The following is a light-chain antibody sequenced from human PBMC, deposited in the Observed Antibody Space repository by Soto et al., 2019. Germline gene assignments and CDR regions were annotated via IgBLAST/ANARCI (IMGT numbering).Light chain of an antibody. V-gene: IGKV4-1*01. CDR2: WAS. CDR3: QQYYSPWT. Sequence: DIVMTQSPDSLAVSLGGRATMNCKSSQRVLYSSNNKNYLAWYQQKPGQAPKLLIYWASTRESGVPDRFSGSGSGTDFTLTISSLQAEDVAVYYCQQYYSPWTFGQGTKVELK. CDR1: QRVLYSSNNKNY. J-gene: IGKJ1*01.